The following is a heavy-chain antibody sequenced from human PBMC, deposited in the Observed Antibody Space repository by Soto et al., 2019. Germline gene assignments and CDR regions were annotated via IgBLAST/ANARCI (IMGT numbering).Heavy chain of an antibody. V-gene: IGHV5-51*01. CDR3: ARRGITDSSGWGSDYYYYYYMDV. D-gene: IGHD6-19*01. CDR1: GYSFTSYW. J-gene: IGHJ6*03. Sequence: GESLKISCKGSGYSFTSYWIGWVRQMPGKGLEWMGIIYPGDSDTRYSPSFQGQVTISADKSISTAYLQWSSLKASDTAMYYCARRGITDSSGWGSDYYYYYYMDVWGKGTTVTVSS. CDR2: IYPGDSDT.